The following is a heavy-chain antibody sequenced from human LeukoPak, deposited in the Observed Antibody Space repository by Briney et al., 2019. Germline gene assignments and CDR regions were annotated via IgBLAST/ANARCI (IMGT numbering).Heavy chain of an antibody. V-gene: IGHV3-23*01. CDR1: GFTFSSYA. CDR3: AKPSRSGYYYGYFDY. CDR2: ISGSGGST. D-gene: IGHD3-22*01. Sequence: GGSLRLSCAASGFTFSSYAMSWVRQAPGKGLEWVSAISGSGGSTYYADSVKGRFTISRDNSKNTLYLQMNSLRAEDTAVYYCAKPSRSGYYYGYFDYWGQGTLVTVSS. J-gene: IGHJ4*02.